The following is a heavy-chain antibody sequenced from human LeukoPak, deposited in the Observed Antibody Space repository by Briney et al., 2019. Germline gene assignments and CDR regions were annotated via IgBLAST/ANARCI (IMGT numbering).Heavy chain of an antibody. V-gene: IGHV4-4*07. Sequence: SETLSLTCTVSGGSISSYYWSWIRQPPGKGLEWIGRIYTSGSTNYNPSLKSRVTMSVDTSKNQFSLKLSSVTAADTAVYYCARNYDSSGYRYWYFDLWGRGTLVTVSS. CDR3: ARNYDSSGYRYWYFDL. J-gene: IGHJ2*01. CDR1: GGSISSYY. CDR2: IYTSGST. D-gene: IGHD3-22*01.